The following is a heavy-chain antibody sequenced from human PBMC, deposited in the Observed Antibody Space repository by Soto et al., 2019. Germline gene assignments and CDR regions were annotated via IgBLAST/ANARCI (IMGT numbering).Heavy chain of an antibody. D-gene: IGHD5-12*01. CDR3: ARDFGSGYDLDY. V-gene: IGHV4-61*01. CDR1: GVSVSSGSYY. J-gene: IGHJ4*02. Sequence: QVQLQESGPGLVKPSETLSLTCTVSGVSVSSGSYYWSWIRQPPGKGLEWIGYIYHSGITNYNPSLKSRVTMSVDTSENQFSLKLSSVTAADTAVYYCARDFGSGYDLDYWGQGTLVTVSS. CDR2: IYHSGIT.